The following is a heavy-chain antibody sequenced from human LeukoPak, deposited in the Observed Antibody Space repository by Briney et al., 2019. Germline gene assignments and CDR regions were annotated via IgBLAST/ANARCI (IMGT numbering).Heavy chain of an antibody. V-gene: IGHV4-39*01. CDR1: GGSISSSSYY. D-gene: IGHD3-10*01. CDR3: ARQVVRGVIAMIYYFDY. Sequence: SETLSLTCTVSGGSISSSSYYWGWIRQPPGKGLEWIGSIYYSGSTYYNPSLKSRVTISVDTSKNQFSLKLSSVTAADTAVYYCARQVVRGVIAMIYYFDYWGQGTLVTVSS. CDR2: IYYSGST. J-gene: IGHJ4*02.